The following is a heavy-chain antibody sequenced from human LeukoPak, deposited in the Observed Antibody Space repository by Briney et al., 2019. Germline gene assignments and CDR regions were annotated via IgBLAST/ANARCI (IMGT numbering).Heavy chain of an antibody. V-gene: IGHV1-18*01. CDR3: ARENISGWYYYYGMDV. J-gene: IGHJ6*02. D-gene: IGHD6-19*01. CDR1: GYTFTSYG. CDR2: ISAYNGNT. Sequence: ASVKVSCKASGYTFTSYGISWVRQAPGQGLEWMGWISAYNGNTNYAQKLQGRVTMTTDTSTSTAYMELRSLRSDDTAVYYCARENISGWYYYYGMDVWGQGTTVTVSS.